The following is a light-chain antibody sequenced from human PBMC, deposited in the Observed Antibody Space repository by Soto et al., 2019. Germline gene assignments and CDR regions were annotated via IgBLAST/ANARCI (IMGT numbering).Light chain of an antibody. CDR2: KAS. V-gene: IGKV1-5*03. CDR3: QQYNSFIWT. J-gene: IGKJ1*01. Sequence: DIQMTQSPSTLSASVGDRVTIICRASQSISSWLAWYQQKGGKAPKLLISKASNLDSGVPSRFSGSGSGTEFNLTISSLQPEDFATYYCQQYNSFIWTFGQGTKVDNK. CDR1: QSISSW.